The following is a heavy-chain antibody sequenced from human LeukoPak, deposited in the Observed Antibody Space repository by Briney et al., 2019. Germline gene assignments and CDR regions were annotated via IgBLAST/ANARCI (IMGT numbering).Heavy chain of an antibody. CDR1: RFTFSSYG. J-gene: IGHJ4*02. CDR3: VKDGDDSGSYLVY. D-gene: IGHD1-26*01. Sequence: GGSLRLSCAASRFTFSSYGMHWVRQAPGKGLEWVAFIPYDGDNKYYADSVKGRFTISRDNSKNTLYLQMNSLRAEDTAVYYCVKDGDDSGSYLVYWGQGTLVTVSS. V-gene: IGHV3-30*02. CDR2: IPYDGDNK.